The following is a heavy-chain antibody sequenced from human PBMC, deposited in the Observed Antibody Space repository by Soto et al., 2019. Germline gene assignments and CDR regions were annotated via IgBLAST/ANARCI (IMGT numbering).Heavy chain of an antibody. CDR2: IIPILGIA. CDR1: GCTFSSYA. J-gene: IGHJ4*02. CDR3: ARAYYYDSSGYYYFDY. V-gene: IGHV1-69*10. Sequence: ASVKVSCKASGCTFSSYAISWVRQAPGQGLEWMGGIIPILGIANYAQKFQGRVTMTADKATSTAYMELSSLRSEDTAVYYCARAYYYDSSGYYYFDYWGQGNLVTGSS. D-gene: IGHD3-22*01.